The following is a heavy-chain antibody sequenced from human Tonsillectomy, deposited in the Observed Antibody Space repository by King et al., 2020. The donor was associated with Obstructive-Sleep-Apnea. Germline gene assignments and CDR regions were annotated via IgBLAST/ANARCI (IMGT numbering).Heavy chain of an antibody. V-gene: IGHV3-48*01. CDR3: ARGRTYYDVLTGYSPSDYYYHMDV. J-gene: IGHJ6*02. Sequence: VQLVESGGGLVQPGGSLRLSCAASGFTFGSYSMNWVRQAPGKGLEWVSNISSSSSTIYYADSVKGRFTISRDNAKNSLYLQMNSLRAEDTAVYYCARGRTYYDVLTGYSPSDYYYHMDVWGQGTTVTVSS. CDR1: GFTFGSYS. CDR2: ISSSSSTI. D-gene: IGHD3-9*01.